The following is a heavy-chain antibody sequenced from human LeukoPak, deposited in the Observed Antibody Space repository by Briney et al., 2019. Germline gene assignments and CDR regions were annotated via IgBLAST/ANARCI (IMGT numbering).Heavy chain of an antibody. CDR3: ARVSFGSLRTMVRPNGGGY. Sequence: VASVKVSCKASGYTFTSYGISWVRQAPGQGLEWMGWISAYNGNTNYAQKLQGRVTMTTDTSTSTAYMELRSLRSDDTAVYYCARVSFGSLRTMVRPNGGGYWGQGTLVTVSS. J-gene: IGHJ4*02. V-gene: IGHV1-18*01. CDR1: GYTFTSYG. D-gene: IGHD3-10*01. CDR2: ISAYNGNT.